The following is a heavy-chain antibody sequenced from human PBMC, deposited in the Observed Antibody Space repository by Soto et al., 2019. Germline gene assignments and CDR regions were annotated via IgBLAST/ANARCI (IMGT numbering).Heavy chain of an antibody. V-gene: IGHV2-5*02. CDR1: GFSLSTSGVG. Sequence: SGPTLVNPTQTLTLTCTLSGFSLSTSGVGVGWIRQPPGKALEWLALIYWDDDKRYSPSLKSRLTITKDTSKNQVVLTMTNMDPVDTATYYCAHRRADSAWAGRWFNPWGQGTLVTVSS. J-gene: IGHJ5*02. CDR2: IYWDDDK. D-gene: IGHD6-19*01. CDR3: AHRRADSAWAGRWFNP.